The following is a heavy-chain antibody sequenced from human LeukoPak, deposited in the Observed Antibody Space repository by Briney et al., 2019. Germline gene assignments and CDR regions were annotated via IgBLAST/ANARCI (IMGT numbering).Heavy chain of an antibody. J-gene: IGHJ3*02. Sequence: ASVKVSCKASGYSFTSYYIHWVRQAPGQGLEWMGIINPSGGSTTYAQKFQGRLTMASDTSTSTVYMELSSLRSEDTAMYYCARSSAYYNEADIWGQGTMVTVSS. D-gene: IGHD1-26*01. CDR3: ARSSAYYNEADI. CDR2: INPSGGST. V-gene: IGHV1-46*01. CDR1: GYSFTSYY.